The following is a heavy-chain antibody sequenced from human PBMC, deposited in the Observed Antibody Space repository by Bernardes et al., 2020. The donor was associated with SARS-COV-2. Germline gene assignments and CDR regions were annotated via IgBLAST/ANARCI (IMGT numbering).Heavy chain of an antibody. CDR3: AGAGLYGSGSYYNYGMDV. D-gene: IGHD3-10*01. J-gene: IGHJ6*02. CDR2: IYYSWST. CDR1: GGSISSYY. Sequence: SETLPLTCTFPGGSISSYYWSWIRQPPGKGLEWIGYIYYSWSTNYNPSLKSRVTISVDTSKNQFSLKLSSVTAADTAVYYCAGAGLYGSGSYYNYGMDVWGQGTTVTVSS. V-gene: IGHV4-59*01.